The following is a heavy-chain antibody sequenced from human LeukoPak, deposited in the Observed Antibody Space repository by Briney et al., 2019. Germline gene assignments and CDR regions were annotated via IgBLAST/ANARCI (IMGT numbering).Heavy chain of an antibody. D-gene: IGHD6-13*01. J-gene: IGHJ4*02. CDR3: ARVLAAASTKKSIDY. V-gene: IGHV4-30-4*01. CDR1: GGSISSGDYY. Sequence: SETLSLTCTVSGGSISSGDYYWSWIRHPPGKGLEWFGYIYYSGSTYYNTSLKSRVTISVDTSKNQFSLKLSSVTAADTAVYYCARVLAAASTKKSIDYWGQGTLVTVSS. CDR2: IYYSGST.